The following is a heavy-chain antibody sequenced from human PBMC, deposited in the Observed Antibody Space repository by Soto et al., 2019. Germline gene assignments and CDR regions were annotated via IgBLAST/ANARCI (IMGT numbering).Heavy chain of an antibody. CDR2: IYYSGST. J-gene: IGHJ6*02. V-gene: IGHV4-59*01. CDR3: ARANPALYYYYGMDV. Sequence: PSETLSLTCTVSGGSISSYYWSWIRQPPGKGLEWIGYIYYSGSTNYNPSLKSRVTISVDMSKNQFSLKLSSVTAADTAVYYCARANPALYYYYGMDVWGQGTTVTVSS. CDR1: GGSISSYY.